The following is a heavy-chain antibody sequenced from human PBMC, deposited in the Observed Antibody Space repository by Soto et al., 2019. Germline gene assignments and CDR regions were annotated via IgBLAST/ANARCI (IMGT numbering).Heavy chain of an antibody. J-gene: IGHJ4*02. CDR2: ISSDGSST. CDR1: GLTFSSSW. Sequence: GSLRLSCAASGLTFSSSWMHWVRQAPGKGLVWVSRISSDGSSTNYADSVKGRFTISRDNAKNTLYLQMNSLRAEDTAVYYCARPVEYRGYDRVFFDYWGQGTLDIVSS. V-gene: IGHV3-74*01. CDR3: ARPVEYRGYDRVFFDY. D-gene: IGHD5-12*01.